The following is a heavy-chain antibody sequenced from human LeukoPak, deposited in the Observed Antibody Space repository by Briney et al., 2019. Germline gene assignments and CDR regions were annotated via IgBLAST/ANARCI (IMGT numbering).Heavy chain of an antibody. CDR2: ISGSGGST. J-gene: IGHJ4*02. V-gene: IGHV3-23*01. D-gene: IGHD2-2*01. CDR1: GFTFSGYA. Sequence: PAGGSLRLSCAASGFTFSGYAMSWVRQAPGKGLEWVSAISGSGGSTYYADSVKGRFTISRDNSKNTLYLQMNSLRAEDTAVYYCAKGPYCSSTSCYPTPFDYWGQGTLVTVSS. CDR3: AKGPYCSSTSCYPTPFDY.